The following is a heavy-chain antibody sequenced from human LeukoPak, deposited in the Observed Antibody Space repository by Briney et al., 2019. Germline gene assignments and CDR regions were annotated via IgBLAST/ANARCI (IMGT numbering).Heavy chain of an antibody. CDR1: GGSFSGYY. CDR3: ARGALDYYDSSGRCFYDY. CDR2: INHSGST. D-gene: IGHD3-22*01. J-gene: IGHJ4*02. V-gene: IGHV4-34*01. Sequence: PSETLSLTCAVYGGSFSGYYWSWIRQPPGKGLEWIGEINHSGSTNYNPSLKSRVTISVDTSKNQFSLKLSSVTAADTAVHYCARGALDYYDSSGRCFYDYWGQGTLVTVSS.